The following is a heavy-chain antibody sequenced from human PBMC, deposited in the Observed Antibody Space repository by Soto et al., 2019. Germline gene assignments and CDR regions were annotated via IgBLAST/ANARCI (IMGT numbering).Heavy chain of an antibody. D-gene: IGHD3-22*01. Sequence: GGSLRLSCAASEFTFSSYAMSWVRQAPGKGLEWVSAISGSGGSTYYADSVKGRFTISRDNSKNTLYLQMNRLGAEDTAVYYCAKLYRSGYFYGGFDYLGQGTLVTVSS. CDR1: EFTFSSYA. J-gene: IGHJ4*02. CDR2: ISGSGGST. V-gene: IGHV3-23*01. CDR3: AKLYRSGYFYGGFDY.